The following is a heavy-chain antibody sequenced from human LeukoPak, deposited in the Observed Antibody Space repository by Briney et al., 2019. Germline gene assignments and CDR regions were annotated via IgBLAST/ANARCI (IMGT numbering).Heavy chain of an antibody. D-gene: IGHD1-26*01. CDR3: AKLGGSYQVKGC. J-gene: IGHJ4*02. Sequence: GGSLRLSCAASGFTFSSYGMHWVRQAPGKGLEWVAVISYDGSNKYYADSVKGRFTISRDNSKNTLYLQMNSLRAEDTAVYYCAKLGGSYQVKGCWGQGTLVTVSS. CDR2: ISYDGSNK. CDR1: GFTFSSYG. V-gene: IGHV3-30*18.